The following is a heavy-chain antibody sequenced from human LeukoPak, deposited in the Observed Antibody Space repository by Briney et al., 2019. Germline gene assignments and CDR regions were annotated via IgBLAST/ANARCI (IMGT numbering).Heavy chain of an antibody. J-gene: IGHJ4*02. CDR3: ARHFLRGGFDS. Sequence: GASVKVSCKASGGTFSSYAISWVRQAPGQGLEWMGRIIPILGIANYAQKFQGRVTITADKSTSTAYVELSSLRSEDTAVYYCARHFLRGGFDSWGQGTLVTVSS. D-gene: IGHD5-12*01. CDR1: GGTFSSYA. CDR2: IIPILGIA. V-gene: IGHV1-69*04.